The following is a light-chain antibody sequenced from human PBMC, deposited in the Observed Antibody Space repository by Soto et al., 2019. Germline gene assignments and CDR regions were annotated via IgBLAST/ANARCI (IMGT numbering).Light chain of an antibody. V-gene: IGKV1-33*01. CDR3: QQYANLPPA. Sequence: DIQMTQSPSSLSASVGDRVTITCQASEDISNYLNWYQQKPGKAPKLLIYDAFNLEKGVPSRFSGSGSGTDFTVTISSLQPEDIATYYCQQYANLPPAFGQGTRLEIK. CDR2: DAF. CDR1: EDISNY. J-gene: IGKJ5*01.